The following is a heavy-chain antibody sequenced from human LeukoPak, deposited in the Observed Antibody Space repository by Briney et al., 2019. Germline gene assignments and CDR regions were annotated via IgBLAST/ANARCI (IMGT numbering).Heavy chain of an antibody. J-gene: IGHJ4*02. Sequence: GGSLRLSCAVSGITLNNYGMTWVRQAPGKGLEWVAGISDRGGSTKYADSVKGRFTISRDNPKNTLYLQMNSLRAEDTAVYFCAKRGVVVRVILVGFHKEAYYFESWGQGTLVTVSS. CDR3: AKRGVVVRVILVGFHKEAYYFES. V-gene: IGHV3-23*01. D-gene: IGHD3-10*01. CDR2: ISDRGGST. CDR1: GITLNNYG.